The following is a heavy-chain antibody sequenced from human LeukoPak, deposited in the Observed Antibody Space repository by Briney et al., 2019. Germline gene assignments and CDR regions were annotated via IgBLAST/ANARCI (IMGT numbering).Heavy chain of an antibody. D-gene: IGHD2-21*01. CDR2: IYYSGST. CDR1: GGSISSSSYY. Sequence: SETLSLTCTVSGGSISSSSYYWGWIRQPPGKGLEWIGSIYYSGSTYYNPSLKSRVTISVDTSKNQFSLKLSSVTAADTAVYYCARGHRGGDCLFLCAMAFPPYDAFDIWGQGTMVTVSS. CDR3: ARGHRGGDCLFLCAMAFPPYDAFDI. V-gene: IGHV4-39*01. J-gene: IGHJ3*02.